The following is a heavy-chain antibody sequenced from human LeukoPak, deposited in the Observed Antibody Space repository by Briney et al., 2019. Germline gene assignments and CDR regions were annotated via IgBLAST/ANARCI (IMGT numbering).Heavy chain of an antibody. J-gene: IGHJ4*02. CDR3: ARGEGRYCSSTSCYLGGFHY. D-gene: IGHD2-2*01. CDR2: INPNSGGT. Sequence: GASVKVSCKASGYTFTGYYMHWVRQAPGQGLEWMGWINPNSGGTNYAQKFQGRVTMTRDTSISTAYMELSRLRSDDTAVYYCARGEGRYCSSTSCYLGGFHYWGQGTLVTVSS. CDR1: GYTFTGYY. V-gene: IGHV1-2*02.